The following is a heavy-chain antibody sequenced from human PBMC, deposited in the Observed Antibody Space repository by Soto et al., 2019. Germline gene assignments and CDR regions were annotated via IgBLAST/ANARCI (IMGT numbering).Heavy chain of an antibody. V-gene: IGHV4-59*01. J-gene: IGHJ4*02. CDR2: IYYSGST. Sequence: SETLSLTCTVSGGSISSYDWSWSRQPPGKGLEWIGYIYYSGSTNYTPSLKSRVTISVDTSKNQFSLKLSSVTAADTAVYYCARDGDRGDYDYWGQGTLVTISS. CDR1: GGSISSYD. D-gene: IGHD4-17*01. CDR3: ARDGDRGDYDY.